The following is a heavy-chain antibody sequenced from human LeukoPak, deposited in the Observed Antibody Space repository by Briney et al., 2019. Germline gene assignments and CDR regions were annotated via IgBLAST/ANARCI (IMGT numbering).Heavy chain of an antibody. CDR1: GFTFNDYS. CDR2: ISNGGGTI. J-gene: IGHJ3*02. V-gene: IGHV3-48*04. Sequence: GGSLRLSCAASGFTFNDYSMNWVRQAPGKGLEWVSYISNGGGTIYYADSVKGRFTISRDNAKNSLYLQMNGLRAEDTAVYHCARDRVAAAGVWFDGFDIWGQGTMVTVSS. CDR3: ARDRVAAAGVWFDGFDI. D-gene: IGHD6-13*01.